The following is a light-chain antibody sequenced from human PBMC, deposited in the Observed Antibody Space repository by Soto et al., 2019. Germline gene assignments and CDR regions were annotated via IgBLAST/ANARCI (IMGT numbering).Light chain of an antibody. CDR2: DAS. CDR3: QQYNSYSPT. V-gene: IGKV1-5*01. CDR1: QRNSSW. Sequence: DIQMTQSPSTLSASVGDRVTITCRASQRNSSWLAWYQQKPGKAPRLVIFDASTLQSGVPSRFSGSGSGPDFTLTISGLQPDDFATYYCQQYNSYSPTFGQGTKVDIK. J-gene: IGKJ1*01.